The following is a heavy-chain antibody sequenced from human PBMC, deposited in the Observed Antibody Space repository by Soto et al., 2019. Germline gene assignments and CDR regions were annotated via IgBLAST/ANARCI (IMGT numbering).Heavy chain of an antibody. CDR2: ISGSGGNT. CDR1: GFTFSSYA. Sequence: GGSLRLSCAASGFTFSSYAMSWVRQAPGKGLEWVSGISGSGGNTYYADSVKGRFTISRDNSKNTLHLHMNSLRGDDTAVYYCAKSHKSGWPGGFDYWGQGTLVTVSS. V-gene: IGHV3-23*01. CDR3: AKSHKSGWPGGFDY. J-gene: IGHJ4*02. D-gene: IGHD6-19*01.